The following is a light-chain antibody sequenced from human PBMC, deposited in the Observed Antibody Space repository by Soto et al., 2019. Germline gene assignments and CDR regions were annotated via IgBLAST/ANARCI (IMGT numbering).Light chain of an antibody. J-gene: IGLJ2*01. CDR3: SSYTGISGLDIV. V-gene: IGLV2-14*01. CDR1: TSDVGGYNY. Sequence: QSALIQPASVSGSPGQSITISCTGTTSDVGGYNYVSWYQQLPGNAPKLIIYEVNHRPSGVSNRFSGSKSGSTASLTISRLQGEDEAHYYCSSYTGISGLDIVFGGGTKLTVL. CDR2: EVN.